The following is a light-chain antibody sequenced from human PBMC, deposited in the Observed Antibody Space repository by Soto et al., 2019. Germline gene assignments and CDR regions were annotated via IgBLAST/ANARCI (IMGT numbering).Light chain of an antibody. V-gene: IGKV1-39*01. CDR3: QQSFSLPLT. CDR1: QSIDTY. Sequence: DIQMTQSPSSLSASVGDRVTITCRASQSIDTYVTWYQQKPGRAPELLIYAASHLQGGVPSRFSGSGSGTDFTLTISGLQPDDFATYYCQQSFSLPLTFSGGTKVGVK. J-gene: IGKJ4*01. CDR2: AAS.